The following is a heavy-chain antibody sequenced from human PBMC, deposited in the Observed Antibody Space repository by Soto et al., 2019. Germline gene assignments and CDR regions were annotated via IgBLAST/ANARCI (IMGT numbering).Heavy chain of an antibody. CDR2: ISYDGSNK. CDR3: AKVRGLAGESPPYFDY. Sequence: GGSLRLSCAASGFTFSSYGMHWVRQAPGKGLEWVAVISYDGSNKYYADSEKGRFTISRDNSKNTLYLQMNSLRAEDTAVYYCAKVRGLAGESPPYFDYWGQGTLVTVSS. J-gene: IGHJ4*02. D-gene: IGHD7-27*01. V-gene: IGHV3-30*18. CDR1: GFTFSSYG.